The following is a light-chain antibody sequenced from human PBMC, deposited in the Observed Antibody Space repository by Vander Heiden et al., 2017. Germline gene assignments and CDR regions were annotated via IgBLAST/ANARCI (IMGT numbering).Light chain of an antibody. Sequence: DIQMTQSPSSLSASVGDRVTITCRASQSTSTYLNWYHQKPGKAPKLLIYAAPSLQSGVPSRFSGSGSGTDFTLTISSLQPEDFATYYCQQSYSIPYTFGQGTKLEIK. CDR1: QSTSTY. J-gene: IGKJ2*01. CDR3: QQSYSIPYT. V-gene: IGKV1-39*01. CDR2: AAP.